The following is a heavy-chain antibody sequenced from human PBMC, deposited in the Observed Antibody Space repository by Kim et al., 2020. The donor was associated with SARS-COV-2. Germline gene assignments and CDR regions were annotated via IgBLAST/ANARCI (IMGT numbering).Heavy chain of an antibody. CDR3: ARSSHFDY. Sequence: ASVKVSCKASGYTFTSYALHWVRQAPGQMLEWMGWINAGNGNTKYSQKFQGRVTITRDTSATTASMELSSLTSEDTAVYYCARSSHFDYWGQGTLVTVSS. CDR2: INAGNGNT. V-gene: IGHV1-3*01. J-gene: IGHJ4*02. CDR1: GYTFTSYA.